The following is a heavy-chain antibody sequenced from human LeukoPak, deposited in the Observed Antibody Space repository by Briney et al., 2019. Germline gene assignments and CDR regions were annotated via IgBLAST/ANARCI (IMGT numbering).Heavy chain of an antibody. V-gene: IGHV4-59*01. D-gene: IGHD1-26*01. CDR3: ARASGVGATSAFDY. J-gene: IGHJ4*02. CDR2: IHYSGST. CDR1: GGSISSYY. Sequence: SETLSLTCTVSGGSISSYYWSWIRQPPGKGLEWIGYIHYSGSTNYNPSLKSRVTISVDTSKNQFSLKLSSVTAADTAVYYCARASGVGATSAFDYWGQGTLVTVSS.